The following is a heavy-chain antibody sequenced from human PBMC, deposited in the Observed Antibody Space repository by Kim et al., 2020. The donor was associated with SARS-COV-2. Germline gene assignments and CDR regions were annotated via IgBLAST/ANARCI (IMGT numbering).Heavy chain of an antibody. V-gene: IGHV4-34*01. Sequence: SQTLSLTCAVYGGSFSGYYWSWIRQPPGKGLEWIGEINHSGSTNYNPSLKSRVTISVDTSKNQFSLKLSSVTAAGTAVYYCARGTRQWLVRGPCYYCMDVWGKGTTVTVSS. CDR2: INHSGST. D-gene: IGHD6-19*01. CDR3: ARGTRQWLVRGPCYYCMDV. J-gene: IGHJ6*03. CDR1: GGSFSGYY.